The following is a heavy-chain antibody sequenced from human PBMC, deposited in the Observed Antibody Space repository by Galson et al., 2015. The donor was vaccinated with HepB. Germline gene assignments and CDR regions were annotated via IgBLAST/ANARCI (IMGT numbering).Heavy chain of an antibody. D-gene: IGHD1-26*01. J-gene: IGHJ5*02. Sequence: SLRLSCAASGFTFSSYSMNWVRQAPGKGLEWVSSISSSSSYIYYADSVKGRFTISRDNAKNSLYLQMNSLRAEDTAVYYCARDSPLIVGATGWFDPWGQGTLDTVSS. CDR3: ARDSPLIVGATGWFDP. CDR1: GFTFSSYS. V-gene: IGHV3-21*01. CDR2: ISSSSSYI.